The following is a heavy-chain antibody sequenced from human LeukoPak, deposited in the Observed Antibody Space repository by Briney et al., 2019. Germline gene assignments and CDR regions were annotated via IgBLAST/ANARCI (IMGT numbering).Heavy chain of an antibody. CDR2: ITDAVGST. CDR3: AKEIFSGLLYIDY. Sequence: GGSLRLSCAATGFTFSSSSISWVRQAPGKGLEWVSAITDAVGSTHYADSVKGRFTISSDNSKNTVYLQMNSLRPEDMAVYYCAKEIFSGLLYIDYWGQGTLVTVSS. CDR1: GFTFSSSS. D-gene: IGHD5-12*01. V-gene: IGHV3-23*01. J-gene: IGHJ4*02.